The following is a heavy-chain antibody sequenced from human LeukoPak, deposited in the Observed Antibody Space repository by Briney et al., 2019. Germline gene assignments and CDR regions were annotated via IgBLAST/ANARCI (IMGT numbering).Heavy chain of an antibody. D-gene: IGHD2-8*01. J-gene: IGHJ3*02. CDR2: IYHSGST. V-gene: IGHV4-4*02. CDR3: ARNGVDDAFDI. Sequence: GSLRLSCAASGFTFSSYAMSWVRQPPGKGLEWIGEIYHSGSTNYNPSLKSRVTISVDKSKNQFSLKLSSVTAADTAVYYCARNGVDDAFDIWGQGTMVTVSS. CDR1: GFTFSSYAM.